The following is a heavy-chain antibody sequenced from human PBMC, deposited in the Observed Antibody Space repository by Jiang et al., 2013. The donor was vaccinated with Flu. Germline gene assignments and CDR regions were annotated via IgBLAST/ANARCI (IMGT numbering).Heavy chain of an antibody. D-gene: IGHD1-1*01. J-gene: IGHJ6*02. Sequence: VQLVESGGGVVQPGRSLRLSCAASGFTFSSYGMHWVRQAPGKGLEWVAVIWYDGSNKYYADSVKGRFTISRDNSKNTLYLQMNSLRAEDTAVYYCARGRGTDYYYYGMDVWGQGTTVTVSS. V-gene: IGHV3-33*01. CDR2: IWYDGSNK. CDR3: ARGRGTDYYYYGMDV. CDR1: GFTFSSYG.